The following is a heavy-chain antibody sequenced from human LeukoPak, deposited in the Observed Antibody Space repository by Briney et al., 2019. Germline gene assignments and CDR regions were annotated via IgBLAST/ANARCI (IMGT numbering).Heavy chain of an antibody. CDR3: TKDMQTWPRFPDY. V-gene: IGHV3-23*01. J-gene: IGHJ4*02. CDR2: INDNGSTR. CDR1: GFTFSNYA. Sequence: GGSLRVSCGASGFTFSNYAMSWVRQAPGKGLEWVSGINDNGSTRFYAASVKGRFTSSRDNPKNTLYLQMNGLRVEDTAVYYCTKDMQTWPRFPDYWGQGTLVTVSS. D-gene: IGHD5-12*01.